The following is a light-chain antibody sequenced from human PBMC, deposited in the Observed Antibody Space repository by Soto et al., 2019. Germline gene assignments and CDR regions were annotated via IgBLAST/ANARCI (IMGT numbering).Light chain of an antibody. CDR2: AAS. V-gene: IGKV1-27*01. J-gene: IGKJ1*01. Sequence: DIQMTQSPSSLSASVGDRVTISCRASQGIANYLAWYQQKPGKVPERLIYAASTFHSGVPSRFSGSGSGTDFTLTISSLQPEDVASYYCQKYSSGPWTFGQGTKVEIK. CDR1: QGIANY. CDR3: QKYSSGPWT.